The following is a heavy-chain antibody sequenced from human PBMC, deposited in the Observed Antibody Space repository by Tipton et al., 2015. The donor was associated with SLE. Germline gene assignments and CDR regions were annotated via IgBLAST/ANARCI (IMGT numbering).Heavy chain of an antibody. CDR2: IYHSGST. CDR1: GYSISSGYY. CDR3: ARPSGANWGNVEVDI. Sequence: GLVKPSETLSLTCAVSGYSISSGYYWGWIRQPPGKGLEWIGSIYHSGSTYYNPSLKSRVTISVDTSKNQFSLKLSSVTAADTAVYYCARPSGANWGNVEVDIWGQGTMVTVSS. J-gene: IGHJ3*02. V-gene: IGHV4-38-2*01. D-gene: IGHD7-27*01.